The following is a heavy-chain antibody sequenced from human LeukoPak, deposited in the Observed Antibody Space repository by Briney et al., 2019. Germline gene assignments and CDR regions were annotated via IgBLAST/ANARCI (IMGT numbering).Heavy chain of an antibody. CDR2: IYYSGST. J-gene: IGHJ6*03. V-gene: IGHV4-39*07. CDR3: ARGNRDGYNTWYYMDV. Sequence: PSETLSLTCTVSGGSISSSSYYWGWTRQPPGKGLEWIGSIYYSGSTYYNPSLKSRVTISVDTSTNQFSLKLSSVTAADTAVYYCARGNRDGYNTWYYMDVWGKGTTVTVSS. D-gene: IGHD5-24*01. CDR1: GGSISSSSYY.